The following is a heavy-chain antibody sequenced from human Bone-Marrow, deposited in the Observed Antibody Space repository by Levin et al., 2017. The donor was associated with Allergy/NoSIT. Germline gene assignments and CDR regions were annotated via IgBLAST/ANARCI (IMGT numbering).Heavy chain of an antibody. CDR2: IYHSGLT. J-gene: IGHJ6*02. Sequence: SETLSLTCAVSGVSMGTSNWWTWVRQAPGKGLEWIGEIYHSGLTNYNPSLKSRLTMSLDKSKNHFSLQLTSVTAADTAIYYCARTSDYSRRYNYYCLDVWGQGTTVSVS. CDR3: ARTSDYSRRYNYYCLDV. V-gene: IGHV4-4*02. CDR1: GVSMGTSNW. D-gene: IGHD2-2*01.